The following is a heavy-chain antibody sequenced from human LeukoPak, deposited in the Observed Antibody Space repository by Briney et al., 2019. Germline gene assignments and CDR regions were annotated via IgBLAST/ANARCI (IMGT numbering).Heavy chain of an antibody. CDR2: IYYSGST. CDR1: GDSISSYY. D-gene: IGHD1-26*01. J-gene: IGHJ4*02. Sequence: SETLSLTCTVSGDSISSYYWSWIRQPPGKGLEWIGYIYYSGSTNYNPSLKSRVTISVDTSKNQFSLKLSSVTAADTAVYYCARAPRVGARGLFDYWGQGTLVTVSP. V-gene: IGHV4-59*01. CDR3: ARAPRVGARGLFDY.